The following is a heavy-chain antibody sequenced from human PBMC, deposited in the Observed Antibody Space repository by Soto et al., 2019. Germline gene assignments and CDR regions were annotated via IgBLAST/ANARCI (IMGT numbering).Heavy chain of an antibody. CDR2: IIPIIGTA. Sequence: QVQLVQSGAEVKKPGSSVKVSCKASGGTFNNYAISWVRQAPGQGLEWMGGIIPIIGTADYAHKFQGRLAISADESTGTTFMELSSLRSEDTALYYCARGGVDVVATSALDYWGQGTMGTVSS. CDR3: ARGGVDVVATSALDY. J-gene: IGHJ4*02. V-gene: IGHV1-69*01. D-gene: IGHD5-12*01. CDR1: GGTFNNYA.